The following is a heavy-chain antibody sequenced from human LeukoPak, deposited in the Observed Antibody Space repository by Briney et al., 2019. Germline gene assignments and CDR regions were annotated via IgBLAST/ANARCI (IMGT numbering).Heavy chain of an antibody. CDR3: ARGKPRKDFDY. CDR1: GGSFSGYY. J-gene: IGHJ4*02. V-gene: IGHV4-34*01. CDR2: INHSGST. Sequence: SETLSLTCAVYGGSFSGYYWSWIRQPPGKGLEWIGEINHSGSTNYNPSLKSRVTISVDTSKNQFSLKLSSVTAADTAVYYCARGKPRKDFDYWGQGTLVTVS.